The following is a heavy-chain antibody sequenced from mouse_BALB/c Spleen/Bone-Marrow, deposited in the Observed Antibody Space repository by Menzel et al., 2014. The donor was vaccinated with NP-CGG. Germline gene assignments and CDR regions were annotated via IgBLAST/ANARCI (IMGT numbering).Heavy chain of an antibody. Sequence: DVQLVESGGGLVQPGGSLRLSCATSGFTFTDYYMNWVRQPPGKALEWLGFIRNKANGYTTEYRASVKGRFTISRDNSQNIRYLQMNTLQAEDSAAYYCARDKGRVFFDYWGQGTTLTVSS. CDR3: ARDKGRVFFDY. CDR1: GFTFTDYY. CDR2: IRNKANGYTT. J-gene: IGHJ2*01. V-gene: IGHV7-3*02.